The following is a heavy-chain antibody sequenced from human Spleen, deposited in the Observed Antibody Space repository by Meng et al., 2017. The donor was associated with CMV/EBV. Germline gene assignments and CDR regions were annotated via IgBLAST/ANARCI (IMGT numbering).Heavy chain of an antibody. Sequence: GGSLRLSCAASGFTFSSYTLNWVRQAPGRGLEWVSSISGSGNYIFYADSVKGRFTISRDNAKSSLNLQMNSLRAEDTAVYYCARDRVVGAPNWAFDIWGQGTMVTVSS. V-gene: IGHV3-21*06. J-gene: IGHJ3*02. CDR2: ISGSGNYI. CDR3: ARDRVVGAPNWAFDI. CDR1: GFTFSSYT. D-gene: IGHD1-26*01.